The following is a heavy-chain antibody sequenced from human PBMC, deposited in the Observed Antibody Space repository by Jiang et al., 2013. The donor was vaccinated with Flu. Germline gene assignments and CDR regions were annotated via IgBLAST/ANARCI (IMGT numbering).Heavy chain of an antibody. Sequence: GPGLVKPSETLSLTCTVSGGSISSSSYYWGWIRQPPGKGLEWIGSIYYSGSTYYNPSLKSRVTISVDTSKNQFSLKLSSVTAADTAVYYCARRAPTPYYFDYWGQGTLVTVSS. CDR2: IYYSGST. CDR3: ARRAPTPYYFDY. CDR1: GGSISSSSYY. V-gene: IGHV4-39*07. J-gene: IGHJ4*02.